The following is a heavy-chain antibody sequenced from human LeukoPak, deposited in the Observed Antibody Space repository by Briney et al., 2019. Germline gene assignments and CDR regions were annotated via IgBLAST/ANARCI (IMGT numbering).Heavy chain of an antibody. V-gene: IGHV3-7*01. CDR1: GFPFNSYW. CDR2: IKEDGSEK. CDR3: APEVWELQGASDI. Sequence: GGSLRPSCAASGFPFNSYWMSWVRQAPGRGLEWVANIKEDGSEKFYVDSVKGRFTISRDNAKNSLFLQMTSLRAEDTALYYCAPEVWELQGASDIWGQGTMVTVSS. J-gene: IGHJ3*02. D-gene: IGHD1-26*01.